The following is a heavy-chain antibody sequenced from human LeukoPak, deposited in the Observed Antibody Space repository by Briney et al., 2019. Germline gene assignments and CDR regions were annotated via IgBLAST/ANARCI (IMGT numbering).Heavy chain of an antibody. J-gene: IGHJ4*02. CDR3: ASRLVDGRPFDY. CDR1: GYSVTSGYY. Sequence: SETLSLTCTVSGYSVTSGYYWGLIRQPPGKGLEWIGSVYKSGNTYYNPSLPSRVTISLETSMNQFSLRLSSVTAARPPAYYCASRLVDGRPFDYWGQGILVTVSS. CDR2: VYKSGNT. D-gene: IGHD5-12*01. V-gene: IGHV4-38-2*02.